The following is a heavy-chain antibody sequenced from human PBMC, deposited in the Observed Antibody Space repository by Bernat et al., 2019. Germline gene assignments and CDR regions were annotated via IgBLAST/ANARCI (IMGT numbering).Heavy chain of an antibody. CDR3: AATRGEKFDY. CDR1: GGSISSDH. D-gene: IGHD2-15*01. V-gene: IGHV4-59*06. J-gene: IGHJ4*02. CDR2: IYYSGST. Sequence: QVQLQESGPGLVKPSETLSLTCTVSGGSISSDHWSWIRQHPGKGLEWIGYIYYSGSTYYNPSLKSRVTISVDTSKNQFSLKLSSVTAADTAVYYCAATRGEKFDYWGQGTLVTVSS.